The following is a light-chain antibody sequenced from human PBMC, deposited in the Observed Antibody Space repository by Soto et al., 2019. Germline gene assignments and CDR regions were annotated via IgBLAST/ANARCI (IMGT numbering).Light chain of an antibody. CDR1: QSISNL. CDR2: AAS. J-gene: IGKJ4*02. V-gene: IGKV1-39*01. Sequence: DIQMTQSPSSLSASLGDRVTITCRASQSISNLLNWYQHKPGKAPKVLISAASTLQSGVPSRFSGSVSGTDFTLTISSLQPEDSASYYCQQYYNSVLTFGRGTKVDIK. CDR3: QQYYNSVLT.